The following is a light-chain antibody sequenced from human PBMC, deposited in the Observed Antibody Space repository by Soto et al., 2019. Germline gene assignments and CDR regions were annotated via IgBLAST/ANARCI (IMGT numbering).Light chain of an antibody. J-gene: IGKJ1*01. V-gene: IGKV3-20*01. CDR2: GAS. CDR1: QSVSSSY. CDR3: QQYGSSPPWT. Sequence: EIVLTQSPGTLSLSPGERATLSCRASQSVSSSYLAWYQQKPGQAPRLLIYGASTRATGIPDRFRGSGSGTDFTLTISRLEPDDFAVYYCQQYGSSPPWTFGQGTKVEIK.